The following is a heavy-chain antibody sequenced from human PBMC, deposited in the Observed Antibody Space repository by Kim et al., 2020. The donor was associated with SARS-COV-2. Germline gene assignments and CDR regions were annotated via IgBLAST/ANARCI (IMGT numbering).Heavy chain of an antibody. Sequence: STYDEDSVKGRFTISRDNSKNTLYLQMNSLRAEDTAVYYCARESSRGFDPWGQGTLVTVSS. J-gene: IGHJ5*02. CDR3: ARESSRGFDP. D-gene: IGHD6-13*01. CDR2: ST. V-gene: IGHV3-53*01.